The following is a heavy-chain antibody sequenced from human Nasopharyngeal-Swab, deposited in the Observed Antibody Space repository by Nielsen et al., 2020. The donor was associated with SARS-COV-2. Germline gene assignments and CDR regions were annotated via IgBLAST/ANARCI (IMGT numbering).Heavy chain of an antibody. V-gene: IGHV3-23*01. D-gene: IGHD2-2*01. CDR1: GFTFRNYV. CDR3: ATWGTSPFWDY. Sequence: GESLKISCAASGFTFRNYVMNWVRQAPGRGLEWVSAISPSGGTTHDADSVKGRFTISRDNAKSTLYLQMNSLRVEDTAVYYCATWGTSPFWDYWGQGTLVTVSS. CDR2: ISPSGGTT. J-gene: IGHJ4*02.